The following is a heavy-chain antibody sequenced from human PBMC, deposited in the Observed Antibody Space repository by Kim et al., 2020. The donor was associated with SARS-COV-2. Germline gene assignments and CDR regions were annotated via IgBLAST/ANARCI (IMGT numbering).Heavy chain of an antibody. CDR3: AKERIKVSGEYYYYGMDV. D-gene: IGHD7-27*01. J-gene: IGHJ6*02. Sequence: GGSLRLSCAASGFTFSSYAMSWVRQAPGKGLEWVSAISGSGGSTYYADSVKGRFTISRDNSKNTLYLQMNSLRAEDTAVYYCAKERIKVSGEYYYYGMDVWGQGTTVTVSS. V-gene: IGHV3-23*01. CDR2: ISGSGGST. CDR1: GFTFSSYA.